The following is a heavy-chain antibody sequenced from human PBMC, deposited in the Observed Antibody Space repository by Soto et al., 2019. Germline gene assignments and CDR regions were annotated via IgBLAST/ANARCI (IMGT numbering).Heavy chain of an antibody. CDR3: ARLLSYGDYTDY. Sequence: NPPETLSLTCSVSGCSISSSSYYWGWIRQPPGKGLEWIGSIYYSGSTYYNPSLKSRVTISVDTSKNQFSLKLSSATAADTAVYYCARLLSYGDYTDYWGQGTLVTVSS. V-gene: IGHV4-39*01. CDR1: GCSISSSSYY. CDR2: IYYSGST. J-gene: IGHJ4*02. D-gene: IGHD4-17*01.